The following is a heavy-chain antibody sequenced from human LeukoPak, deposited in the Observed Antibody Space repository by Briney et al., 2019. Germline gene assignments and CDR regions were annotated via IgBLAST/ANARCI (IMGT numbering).Heavy chain of an antibody. D-gene: IGHD6-19*01. CDR3: ARGSGSGWYLR. J-gene: IGHJ4*02. CDR1: GGSFSGYY. Sequence: SETLSLTCAVYGGSFSGYYWSWIRKPPGKGLEWIGEINHSGSTNYNPSLKSRVTISVDTSKNQFSLKLSSVTAADTAVYYCARGSGSGWYLRWGQGTLVTVSS. V-gene: IGHV4-34*01. CDR2: INHSGST.